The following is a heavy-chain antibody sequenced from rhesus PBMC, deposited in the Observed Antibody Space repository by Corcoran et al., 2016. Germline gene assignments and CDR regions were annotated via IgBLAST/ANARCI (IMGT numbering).Heavy chain of an antibody. Sequence: QLQLQESGPGLVKPSETLSVTCAVSGGSISSSYWSWIRQAPGNGLEWIGYIYGSGSRTNSNPSLKSRVTLSVDTSKNQLSLKLSSVTAADTAVYYCARGLNFDYWGQGVLVTVSS. CDR3: ARGLNFDY. J-gene: IGHJ4*01. CDR2: IYGSGSRT. V-gene: IGHV4-169*01. CDR1: GGSISSSY.